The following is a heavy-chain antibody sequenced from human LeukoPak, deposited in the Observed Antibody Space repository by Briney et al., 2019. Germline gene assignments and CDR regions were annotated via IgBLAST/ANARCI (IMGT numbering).Heavy chain of an antibody. CDR3: ARRSSSTNWYFDL. J-gene: IGHJ2*01. Sequence: SETLSLTCIVSGGSLSSPNYYWGWIRQPPGKGLEWIGTIYYSGTTYYNPPLKSRLTISVDTSKNQFSLKLTSVTAADMAVYYCARRSSSTNWYFDLWGRGTLVTVSS. CDR1: GGSLSSPNYY. D-gene: IGHD6-13*01. V-gene: IGHV4-39*01. CDR2: IYYSGTT.